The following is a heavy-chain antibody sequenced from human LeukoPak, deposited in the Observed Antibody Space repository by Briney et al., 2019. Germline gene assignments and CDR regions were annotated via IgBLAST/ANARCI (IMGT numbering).Heavy chain of an antibody. CDR2: ISYSGRT. Sequence: SGTLSLTCTVSGRSIYSSSYYWDWIRQPPGKGLEWIGSISYSGRTYYNPSLKSRVTISVDTSKNQFSLNMSSVTAADTAVYYCARPPPGERRYFDYWGQGTLVTVSS. V-gene: IGHV4-39*07. J-gene: IGHJ4*02. CDR1: GRSIYSSSYY. CDR3: ARPPPGERRYFDY. D-gene: IGHD4-17*01.